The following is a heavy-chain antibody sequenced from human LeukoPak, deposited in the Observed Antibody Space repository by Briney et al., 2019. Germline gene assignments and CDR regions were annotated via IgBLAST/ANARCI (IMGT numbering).Heavy chain of an antibody. CDR1: GYTFTSYG. Sequence: ASVKVSCKASGYTFTSYGISWVRQAPGQGLEWMGWISAYNGNTNYAQKLQGRVTMTTDTSTSTAYMELRSLRPDDTAVYYCARVRYYYDSSGWNYFDYWGQGTLVTVSS. D-gene: IGHD3-22*01. CDR3: ARVRYYYDSSGWNYFDY. J-gene: IGHJ4*02. CDR2: ISAYNGNT. V-gene: IGHV1-18*01.